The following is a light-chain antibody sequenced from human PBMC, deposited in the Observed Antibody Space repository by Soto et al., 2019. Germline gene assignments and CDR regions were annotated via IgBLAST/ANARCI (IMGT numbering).Light chain of an antibody. CDR1: SSDVDGYNY. CDR3: TSYTSSSTEV. V-gene: IGLV2-14*01. CDR2: DVT. J-gene: IGLJ1*01. Sequence: QSALTQPASVSGSPGQSITISCTGTSSDVDGYNYVSWYQQHPGKVLKLMIYDVTNRPSGVSNRFSGSMSGNTASLTISGLQAEDEADYYCTSYTSSSTEVFGTGTKVTVL.